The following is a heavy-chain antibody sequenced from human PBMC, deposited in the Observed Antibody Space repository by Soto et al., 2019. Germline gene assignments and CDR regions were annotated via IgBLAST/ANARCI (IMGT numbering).Heavy chain of an antibody. D-gene: IGHD2-8*01. CDR3: AKDPKCCTIGSHFLDNWFDP. V-gene: IGHV3-30*18. J-gene: IGHJ5*02. CDR2: ISYDGSHQ. Sequence: HPGGSLRLSCAASGFTFSNYGMHWVRQTPGKGLEWVAVISYDGSHQFYTDSVKGRFTISRDNSKNTLYLQMNSLKTEDTAMYYCAKDPKCCTIGSHFLDNWFDPWGQGTLVTVS. CDR1: GFTFSNYG.